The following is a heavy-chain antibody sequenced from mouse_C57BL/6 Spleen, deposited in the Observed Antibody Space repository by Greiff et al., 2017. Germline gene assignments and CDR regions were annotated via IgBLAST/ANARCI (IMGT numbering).Heavy chain of an antibody. D-gene: IGHD2-5*01. CDR1: GYTFTSYW. Sequence: QVQLQQSGTELVKPGASVKLSCKASGYTFTSYWMHWVKQRPGQGLEWIGNINPSNGGTNYNEKFKSKATLTVDKSSSTAYMQLSSLTSEDSAVYYCAREGSNYEGVDDWGQGTSVTVSS. J-gene: IGHJ4*01. CDR3: AREGSNYEGVDD. V-gene: IGHV1-53*01. CDR2: INPSNGGT.